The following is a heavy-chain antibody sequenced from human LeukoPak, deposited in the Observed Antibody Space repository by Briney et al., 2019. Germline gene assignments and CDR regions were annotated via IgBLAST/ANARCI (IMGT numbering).Heavy chain of an antibody. J-gene: IGHJ6*02. V-gene: IGHV3-21*01. Sequence: TGGSLRLSCAASGFTFSSYEMNWVRQAPGKGLEWVSSISSSSSYIYYADSVKGRFTISRDNAKNSLYLQMNSLRAEDTAVYYCARDLDPFTMVRGVPAPMDVWGQGTTVTVSS. CDR2: ISSSSSYI. CDR3: ARDLDPFTMVRGVPAPMDV. D-gene: IGHD3-10*01. CDR1: GFTFSSYE.